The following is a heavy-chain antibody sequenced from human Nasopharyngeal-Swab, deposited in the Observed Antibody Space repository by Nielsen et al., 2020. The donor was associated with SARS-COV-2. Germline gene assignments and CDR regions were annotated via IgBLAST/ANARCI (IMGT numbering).Heavy chain of an antibody. V-gene: IGHV1-18*01. Sequence: ASVKVSCKASGDTFTSYGISWVRKAPGQGLEGMGWISAYNGNTNYAQKLQGRVTMTTDTSTSTAYMELRSLRSDDTAVYYCARDFRDTAMDLPDYWGQGTLVTVSS. CDR3: ARDFRDTAMDLPDY. CDR2: ISAYNGNT. J-gene: IGHJ4*02. CDR1: GDTFTSYG. D-gene: IGHD5-18*01.